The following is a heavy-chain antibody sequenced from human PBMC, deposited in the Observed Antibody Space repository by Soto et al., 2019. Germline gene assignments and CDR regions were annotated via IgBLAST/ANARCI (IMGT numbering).Heavy chain of an antibody. CDR3: AKRAYDILTSRSYYYYGMDV. V-gene: IGHV3-23*01. CDR2: ISGSGGST. CDR1: GFTFSSYA. J-gene: IGHJ6*02. Sequence: EVQLLESGGGLVQPGGSLRLSCAASGFTFSSYAMSWVRQAPGKGLEWVSAISGSGGSTYYADSVKGRFTISRDNSKNTLYLQMNGLRAEDTAVYYCAKRAYDILTSRSYYYYGMDVWGQGTTVTVSS. D-gene: IGHD3-9*01.